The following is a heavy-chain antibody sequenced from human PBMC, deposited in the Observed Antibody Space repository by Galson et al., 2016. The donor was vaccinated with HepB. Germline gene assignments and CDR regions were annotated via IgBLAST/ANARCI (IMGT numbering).Heavy chain of an antibody. J-gene: IGHJ4*02. CDR2: ISAYSGNP. Sequence: GISWVRQAPGQGLEWMGWISAYSGNPNYAQKFQGRVTMTTDTSTSTAYMEVRSLRSDDTAVYYCARTMEVVVVPAARQDFDYWGQGTLVTVSS. CDR1: G. CDR3: ARTMEVVVVPAARQDFDY. D-gene: IGHD2-2*01. V-gene: IGHV1-18*01.